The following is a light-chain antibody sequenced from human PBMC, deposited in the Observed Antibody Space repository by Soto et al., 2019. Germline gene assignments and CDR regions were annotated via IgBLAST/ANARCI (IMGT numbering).Light chain of an antibody. CDR3: QQYYSYPPIT. CDR1: QSVSSD. Sequence: IVLTQSPCTLSLSPGERATLSCRSSQSVSSDLAWYQQKPGQAPRLLIYDASNRATGIPARFSGSGSGTDFTLTISCLQSEDFATYYCQQYYSYPPITFGQGTRLEIK. CDR2: DAS. J-gene: IGKJ5*01. V-gene: IGKV3D-15*01.